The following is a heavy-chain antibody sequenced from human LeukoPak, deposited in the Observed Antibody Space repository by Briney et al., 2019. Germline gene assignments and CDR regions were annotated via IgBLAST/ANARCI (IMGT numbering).Heavy chain of an antibody. CDR3: ASVTMVRGVMTRADY. D-gene: IGHD3-10*01. Sequence: GGSLRLSCAASGFTFSSYAMSWVRQAPGKGLEWVSAISGSGGSTYYADSVKGRFTISRDNSKNTLYLQMNSLRAEDTAVYYCASVTMVRGVMTRADYWGQGTLVTVSS. CDR1: GFTFSSYA. CDR2: ISGSGGST. J-gene: IGHJ4*02. V-gene: IGHV3-23*01.